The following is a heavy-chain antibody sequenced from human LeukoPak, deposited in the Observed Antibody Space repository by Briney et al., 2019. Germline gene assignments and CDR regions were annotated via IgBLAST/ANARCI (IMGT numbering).Heavy chain of an antibody. D-gene: IGHD3-10*01. V-gene: IGHV1-46*01. Sequence: ASVTVSCKASGYTFTGYYMHWVRQAPGQGLEWMGVIAPSSGTTSYAQKFQGRVTMTRDTSTSTLYMELSSLTSEDTAVYYCARASGSSAVPFDYWGQGTLVTVSS. J-gene: IGHJ4*02. CDR1: GYTFTGYY. CDR3: ARASGSSAVPFDY. CDR2: IAPSSGTT.